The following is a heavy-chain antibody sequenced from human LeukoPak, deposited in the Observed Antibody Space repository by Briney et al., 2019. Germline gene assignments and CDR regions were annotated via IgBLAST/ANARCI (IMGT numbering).Heavy chain of an antibody. V-gene: IGHV3-15*01. CDR2: IKSKTDGGTT. CDR1: GFTFSNAW. CDR3: TTTNYYDSSGYYYLSGYFDY. D-gene: IGHD3-22*01. J-gene: IGHJ4*02. Sequence: PGGSLRLSCAASGFTFSNAWMSWVRQAPGKGLEWVGRIKSKTDGGTTDYAAPVKGRFTISRDDSKNTLYLQMNSLKTEDTAVYYCTTTNYYDSSGYYYLSGYFDYWGQGTLVTVSS.